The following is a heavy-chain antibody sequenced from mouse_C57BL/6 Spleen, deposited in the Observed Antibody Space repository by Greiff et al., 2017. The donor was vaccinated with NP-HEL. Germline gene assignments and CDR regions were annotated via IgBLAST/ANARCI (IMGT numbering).Heavy chain of an antibody. CDR1: GYTFTDYE. D-gene: IGHD2-3*01. V-gene: IGHV1-15*01. J-gene: IGHJ3*01. CDR3: TDGYLFAY. Sequence: VQLQESGAELVRPGASVTLSCKASGYTFTDYEMHWVKQTPVHGLEWIGAIEPETGGTAYNQKFKGKAILTADKSSSTAYMELRSLTSEDSAVYYCTDGYLFAYWGQGTLVTVSA. CDR2: IEPETGGT.